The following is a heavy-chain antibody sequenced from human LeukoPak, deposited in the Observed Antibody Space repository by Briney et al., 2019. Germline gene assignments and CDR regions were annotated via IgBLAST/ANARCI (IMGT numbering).Heavy chain of an antibody. CDR2: IYYSGST. D-gene: IGHD6-13*01. J-gene: IGHJ4*02. CDR1: GGSISSSSYY. CDR3: ARDDGFSSWYRMVFDY. V-gene: IGHV4-39*07. Sequence: PSETLSLTCTVSGGSISSSSYYWGWIRQPPGKGLEWIGSIYYSGSTYYNPSLKSRVTISVDTSKNQFSLKLSSVTAADTAVYYCARDDGFSSWYRMVFDYWGQGTLVTVSS.